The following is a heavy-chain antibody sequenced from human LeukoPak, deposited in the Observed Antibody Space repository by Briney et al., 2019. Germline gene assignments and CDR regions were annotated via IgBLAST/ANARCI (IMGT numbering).Heavy chain of an antibody. CDR2: TYYRSKWYN. D-gene: IGHD3-22*01. CDR1: GDSVSSNSAA. J-gene: IGHJ5*02. V-gene: IGHV6-1*01. CDR3: ARDMYYYDSSGYYSENGNWFDP. Sequence: SQTLSLTCAISGDSVSSNSAAWNWIRQSPSRGLEWLGRTYYRSKWYNDYAVSVKSRITINPDTSKNQFSLQLNSVTPEDTAVYYCARDMYYYDSSGYYSENGNWFDPWGQGTLVTVSS.